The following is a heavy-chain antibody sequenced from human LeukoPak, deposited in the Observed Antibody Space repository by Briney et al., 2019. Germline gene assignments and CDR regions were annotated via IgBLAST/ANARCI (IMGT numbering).Heavy chain of an antibody. D-gene: IGHD3-10*01. Sequence: ASAKVSCKASGYTFTSYDINWVRQATGQGLEWMGWMNPNSGNTGYAQKFQGRVTMTRNTSISTAYMELSSLRSEDTAVYYCARIPGITMVRGVIHLDYWGQGTLVTVSS. CDR1: GYTFTSYD. CDR2: MNPNSGNT. V-gene: IGHV1-8*01. J-gene: IGHJ4*02. CDR3: ARIPGITMVRGVIHLDY.